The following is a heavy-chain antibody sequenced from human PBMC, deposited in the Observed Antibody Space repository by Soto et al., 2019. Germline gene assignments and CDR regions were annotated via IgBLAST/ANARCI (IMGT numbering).Heavy chain of an antibody. J-gene: IGHJ6*02. Sequence: QVQLVESGGGVVQPGRSLRLSCAASGFTFSNYAMHWVRQAPGTGLDWVAVVSFDGSNSYYADSVKGRFTISRDNSKNTLFLQMNSLRPEDTAVYFCARPIVPAIQNHPYYYYGLDVWGQGTTVTVSS. D-gene: IGHD2-2*01. CDR1: GFTFSNYA. CDR2: VSFDGSNS. CDR3: ARPIVPAIQNHPYYYYGLDV. V-gene: IGHV3-30-3*01.